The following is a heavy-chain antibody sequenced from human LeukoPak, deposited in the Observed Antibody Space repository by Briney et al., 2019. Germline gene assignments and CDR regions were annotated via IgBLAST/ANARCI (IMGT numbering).Heavy chain of an antibody. CDR1: GYTFTSYY. V-gene: IGHV1-3*01. Sequence: GASVKVSCKASGYTFTSYYMHWVRQAPGQRLEWMGWINAGNGNTKYSQKFQGRVTITRDTSASTAYMELSSLRSEDTAVYYCAREGGSGTYCSSTSCYALYYWGQGTLVTVSS. CDR2: INAGNGNT. CDR3: AREGGSGTYCSSTSCYALYY. J-gene: IGHJ4*02. D-gene: IGHD2-2*01.